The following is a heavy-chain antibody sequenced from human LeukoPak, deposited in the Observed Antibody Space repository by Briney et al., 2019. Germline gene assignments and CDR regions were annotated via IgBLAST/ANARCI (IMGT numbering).Heavy chain of an antibody. Sequence: GASVKVSCKASGYTFTGYYMHWVRQAPGQGLEWMGWINPNSGGTNYAQKFQGRVTMTRDTSISTAYMELSRLRSDDTAVYYCAIDRRWELLLAGLAIDYWGQGTLVTVSS. V-gene: IGHV1-2*02. CDR2: INPNSGGT. CDR3: AIDRRWELLLAGLAIDY. J-gene: IGHJ4*02. D-gene: IGHD1-26*01. CDR1: GYTFTGYY.